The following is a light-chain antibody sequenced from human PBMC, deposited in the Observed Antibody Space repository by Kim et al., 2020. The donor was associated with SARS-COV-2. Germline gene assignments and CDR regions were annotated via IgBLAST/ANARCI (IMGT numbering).Light chain of an antibody. CDR3: QQSYTTPYT. J-gene: IGKJ2*01. V-gene: IGKV1-39*01. CDR1: QTISSY. Sequence: SASVGDRVTITCLSSQTISSYLNWYQQKPGKAPKLLIYAASSLQSWVPSRFSGSGSGTDFTLTISSLQPEDFATYYCQQSYTTPYTFGQGTKLEI. CDR2: AAS.